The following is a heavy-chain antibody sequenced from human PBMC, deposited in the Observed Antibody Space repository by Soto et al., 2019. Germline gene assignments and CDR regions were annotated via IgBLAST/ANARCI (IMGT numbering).Heavy chain of an antibody. J-gene: IGHJ3*02. CDR1: GGSFAGYY. D-gene: IGHD3-10*01. Sequence: SETLSLTCAVYGGSFAGYYWSWNRQPPGKGLEWIGEINHSGSTNYNPSLKSRVTISVDTSKNQFSLKLSSVTAADTAVYYCARGSRGFFDIWGQGTMVTVSS. CDR3: ARGSRGFFDI. V-gene: IGHV4-34*01. CDR2: INHSGST.